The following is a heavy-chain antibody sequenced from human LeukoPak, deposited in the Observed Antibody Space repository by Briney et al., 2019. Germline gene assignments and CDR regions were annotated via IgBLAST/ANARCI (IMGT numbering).Heavy chain of an antibody. D-gene: IGHD2-15*01. Sequence: PSETLSLTCAVYGGSFSGYYWSGIRQPPGKGREWIGEINHIGSTNYNPSLKSRVTIPVDTSKNQFSLKLSSVTAAETAVYYCARGSQSLGYCSGGSCRAKIFDYWGQGTLVTVSS. CDR1: GGSFSGYY. CDR3: ARGSQSLGYCSGGSCRAKIFDY. J-gene: IGHJ4*02. V-gene: IGHV4-34*01. CDR2: INHIGST.